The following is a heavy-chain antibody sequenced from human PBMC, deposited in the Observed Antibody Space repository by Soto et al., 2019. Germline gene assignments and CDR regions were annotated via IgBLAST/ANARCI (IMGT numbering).Heavy chain of an antibody. CDR3: ARGYCSGGSCYGGGFDY. V-gene: IGHV3-13*05. CDR1: GFTFSSYD. D-gene: IGHD2-15*01. Sequence: EVQLVESGGGLVQPGGSLRLSCAASGFTFSSYDMHWVRQATGKGLEWVSAIGTAGDPYYPGSVKGRFTISRENAKNSLYLQMNSLRAGDTAVYYCARGYCSGGSCYGGGFDYWGQGTLVTVSS. CDR2: IGTAGDP. J-gene: IGHJ4*02.